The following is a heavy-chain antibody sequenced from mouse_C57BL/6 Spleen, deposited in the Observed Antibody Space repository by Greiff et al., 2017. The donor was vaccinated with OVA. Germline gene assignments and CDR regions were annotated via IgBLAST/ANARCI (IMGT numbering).Heavy chain of an antibody. V-gene: IGHV1-62-2*01. D-gene: IGHD2-5*01. CDR2: FYPGSGSI. Sequence: VHLVESGAELVKPGASVKLSCKASGYTFTEYTIHWVKQRSGQGLEWIGWFYPGSGSIKYNEKFKDKATLTADKSSSTVYMELSRLTSEDSAVYFCARTYYSNYGGYYAMDYWGQGTSVTVSS. J-gene: IGHJ4*01. CDR3: ARTYYSNYGGYYAMDY. CDR1: GYTFTEYT.